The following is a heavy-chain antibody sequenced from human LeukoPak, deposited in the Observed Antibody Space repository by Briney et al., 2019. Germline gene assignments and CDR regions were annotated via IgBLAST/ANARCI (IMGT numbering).Heavy chain of an antibody. V-gene: IGHV3-7*03. CDR3: ARDQYDTWSRRGNFDS. D-gene: IGHD3-3*01. J-gene: IGHJ4*02. CDR1: GFTFSGYP. CDR2: IKLDGSEK. Sequence: GGSLRLSCAASGFTFSGYPMHWVRQAPGKGLEWVANIKLDGSEKNYVDSVKGRFTISRDNTKNSLYLQMNSLRVEDTAVFYCARDQYDTWSRRGNFDSWGQGTLVIVSS.